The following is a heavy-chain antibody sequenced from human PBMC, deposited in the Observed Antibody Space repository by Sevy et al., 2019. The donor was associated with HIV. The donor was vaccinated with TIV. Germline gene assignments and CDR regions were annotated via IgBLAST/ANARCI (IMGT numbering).Heavy chain of an antibody. J-gene: IGHJ3*02. V-gene: IGHV3-11*04. CDR3: ARGMVAANIFDAFDI. CDR1: GFTFSDYY. D-gene: IGHD2-15*01. CDR2: ISSSGSTI. Sequence: GGSLRLSCAASGFTFSDYYMSWIRQAPGKGLEWVSYISSSGSTIYYADSVKGRFTISRDNAKNSLYLQMNSLRAEDTAVYYCARGMVAANIFDAFDIWGQGTMVTVSS.